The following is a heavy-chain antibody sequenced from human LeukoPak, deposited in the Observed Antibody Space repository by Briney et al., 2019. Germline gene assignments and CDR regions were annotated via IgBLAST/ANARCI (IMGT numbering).Heavy chain of an antibody. Sequence: ASAKVSCKASGYTFTGYYMHWVRQAPGQGLEWMGWINPNSGGTNYAQKFQGRVTMTRDTSISTAYMELSSLKSDDTAVYYCARDRNSGSSLDIWGQGTMLTVSS. V-gene: IGHV1-2*02. J-gene: IGHJ3*02. CDR1: GYTFTGYY. CDR2: INPNSGGT. CDR3: ARDRNSGSSLDI. D-gene: IGHD6-6*01.